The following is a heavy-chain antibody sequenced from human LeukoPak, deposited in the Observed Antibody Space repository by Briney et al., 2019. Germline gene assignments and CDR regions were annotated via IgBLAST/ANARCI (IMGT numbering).Heavy chain of an antibody. CDR3: AREIAAAGTDWFDP. V-gene: IGHV4-31*03. D-gene: IGHD6-13*01. CDR2: IYYSGNT. Sequence: PSETLSLTCTVAGGSISSGGYYWNWVRQHPGKGLEWIGYIYYSGNTYYNPSLKSRVTISLDTSKNQFSLKLSSVTAADTAVYYCAREIAAAGTDWFDPWGQGTLVTVSS. CDR1: GGSISSGGYY. J-gene: IGHJ5*02.